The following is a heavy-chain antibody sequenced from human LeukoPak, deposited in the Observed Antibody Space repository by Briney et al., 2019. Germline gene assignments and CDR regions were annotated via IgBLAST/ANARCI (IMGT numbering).Heavy chain of an antibody. CDR1: GYTFTSYY. V-gene: IGHV1-46*01. CDR3: ARDLSRAAAGTVFDY. D-gene: IGHD6-13*01. J-gene: IGHJ4*02. Sequence: ASVKVSCKASGYTFTSYYMHWVRQAPGQGLEWMGIINPSGGSTSYAQKFQGRVTMTRDTSTSTVYMELSSLRSEDTAVYYCARDLSRAAAGTVFDYWGQGTLVTVSS. CDR2: INPSGGST.